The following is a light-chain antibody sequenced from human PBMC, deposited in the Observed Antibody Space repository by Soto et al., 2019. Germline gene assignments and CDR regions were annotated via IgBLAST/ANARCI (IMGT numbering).Light chain of an antibody. Sequence: QSVLTQPASVSGSPGQSITISCTGTSSDVGSYNLVSWYQQHPGKAPKLMIYEVSKRPSGVSNRFSGSKSGSTASLTISGLQAEDEADYYCCSYTSSSPYVFGTGTKVTVL. CDR3: CSYTSSSPYV. CDR1: SSDVGSYNL. V-gene: IGLV2-14*02. CDR2: EVS. J-gene: IGLJ1*01.